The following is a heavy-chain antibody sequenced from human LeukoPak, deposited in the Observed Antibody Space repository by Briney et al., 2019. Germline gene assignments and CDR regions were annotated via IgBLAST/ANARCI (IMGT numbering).Heavy chain of an antibody. V-gene: IGHV4-34*01. Sequence: SETLSLTCAVYGGSFSGYYWSWIRQPPGKGLEWIGEINHSGSTNYNPSLKSRVTISVDTSKNQFSLKLSSVTAADTAVYYCASQRRYYYDSSGYDYFDYWGQGTLVTVSS. CDR2: INHSGST. D-gene: IGHD3-22*01. J-gene: IGHJ4*02. CDR3: ASQRRYYYDSSGYDYFDY. CDR1: GGSFSGYY.